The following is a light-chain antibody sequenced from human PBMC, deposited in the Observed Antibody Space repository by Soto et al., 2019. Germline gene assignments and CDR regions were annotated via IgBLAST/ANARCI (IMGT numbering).Light chain of an antibody. Sequence: EIVLTQSPGTLSLSPGERATLSCRASQSVSSGYLAWYQQKPGQAPRLLIYGASSRATGIPDRFSGSGSGTDFTLTISRLEPEALAVYYCQQYCSSPPYTFGPGTKVDIK. CDR2: GAS. CDR1: QSVSSGY. J-gene: IGKJ3*01. V-gene: IGKV3-20*01. CDR3: QQYCSSPPYT.